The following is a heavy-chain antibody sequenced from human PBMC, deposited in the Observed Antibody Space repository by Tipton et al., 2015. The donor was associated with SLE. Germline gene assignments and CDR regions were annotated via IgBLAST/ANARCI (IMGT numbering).Heavy chain of an antibody. J-gene: IGHJ5*02. D-gene: IGHD6-19*01. CDR3: ARGILYSSGPFDP. CDR1: GFTFSSYA. CDR2: ISYDGSNK. V-gene: IGHV3-30*04. Sequence: QLVQSGGGLVKPGGSLRLSCAASGFTFSSYAMHWVSQAPGKGLEWVAVISYDGSNKYYADSVKGRFTISRDNSKNTLYLQMNSLRAEDTAVYYGARGILYSSGPFDPWGQGTLVTVSS.